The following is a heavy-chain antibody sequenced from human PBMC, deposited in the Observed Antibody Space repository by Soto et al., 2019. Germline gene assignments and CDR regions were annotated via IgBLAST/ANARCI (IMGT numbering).Heavy chain of an antibody. CDR3: SRHVLTAYTVNYFVF. CDR2: IYYSGST. V-gene: IGHV4-39*01. D-gene: IGHD3-16*01. CDR1: GGSISSPHDS. J-gene: IGHJ4*01. Sequence: PSETLSLTCTVYGGSISSPHDSWGWIRQSLGRGLEWIGSIYYSGSTYYNPSLKSRITISVDTSKNQFSLNLTSVTAADTAVYYCSRHVLTAYTVNYFVFLRHGILVTV.